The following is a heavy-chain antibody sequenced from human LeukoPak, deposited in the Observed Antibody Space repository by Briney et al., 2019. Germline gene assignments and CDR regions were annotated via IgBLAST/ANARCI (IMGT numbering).Heavy chain of an antibody. J-gene: IGHJ4*02. CDR1: GGTFSSYA. V-gene: IGHV1-69*06. D-gene: IGHD4-17*01. CDR2: IIPIFGTA. CDR3: ASQGTTDLSNDY. Sequence: ASVKVSCKASGGTFSSYAISWVRQAPGQGLEWMGGIIPIFGTANYAQKFQGRVTITADKSTSTAYMELSGLRSEDTAVYYCASQGTTDLSNDYWGQGTLVTVSS.